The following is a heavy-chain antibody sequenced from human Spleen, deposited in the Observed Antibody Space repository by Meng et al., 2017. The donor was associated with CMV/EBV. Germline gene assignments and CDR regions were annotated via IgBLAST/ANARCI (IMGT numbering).Heavy chain of an antibody. CDR3: AKSPPSNYDILTGLYSPRYYFDY. CDR2: INSDGSST. V-gene: IGHV3-74*01. D-gene: IGHD3-9*01. J-gene: IGHJ4*02. CDR1: GFTFSSYW. Sequence: GGSLRLSCAASGFTFSSYWMHWVRQAPGKGLVWVSRINSDGSSTSYADSVKGRFTISRDNAKNTLYLQMNSLRAEDTAVYYCAKSPPSNYDILTGLYSPRYYFDYWGQGTLVTVSS.